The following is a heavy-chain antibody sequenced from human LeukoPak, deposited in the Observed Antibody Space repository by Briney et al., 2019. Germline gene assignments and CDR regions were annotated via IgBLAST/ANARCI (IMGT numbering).Heavy chain of an antibody. J-gene: IGHJ4*02. D-gene: IGHD3-16*01. CDR2: ISSYNGKT. CDR3: ARDITVVSLASIGFDY. CDR1: GYTFTSYG. Sequence: GASVKVSCKAPGYTFTSYGLSWVRQAPGQGLEWMGWISSYNGKTNYAQKFQGRLTMTTDTSTSTAYMELRSLTSDDTAVYYCARDITVVSLASIGFDYWSQGTVVTVSP. V-gene: IGHV1-18*01.